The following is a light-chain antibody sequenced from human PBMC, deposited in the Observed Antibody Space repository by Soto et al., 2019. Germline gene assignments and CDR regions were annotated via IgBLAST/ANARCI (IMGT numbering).Light chain of an antibody. CDR1: QSIVTY. V-gene: IGKV1-5*01. J-gene: IGKJ5*01. CDR2: DAT. Sequence: DIQMTQSPSSLSASVGDRVTITCRASQSIVTYLNWYLQKPGKAPKLLVYDATSLESGVSSRFSGSGYGTDFTLSINNLQPDDFATYYCQQYNRLITFGQGTRLEIK. CDR3: QQYNRLIT.